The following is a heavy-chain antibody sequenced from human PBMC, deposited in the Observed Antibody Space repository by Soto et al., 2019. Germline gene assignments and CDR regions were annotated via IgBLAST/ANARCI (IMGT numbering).Heavy chain of an antibody. Sequence: PGGSLRLSCAASEFTFSTYPLHWVRQAPGKGLEWVAVISYDETNKYYADSVKGRFTISRDNSKNTLYLQMNSLRADDTAVYYCARGASDFWCGSPEIHYFDYWGQGTLVTVSS. D-gene: IGHD3-3*01. V-gene: IGHV3-30-3*01. CDR3: ARGASDFWCGSPEIHYFDY. CDR1: EFTFSTYP. J-gene: IGHJ4*02. CDR2: ISYDETNK.